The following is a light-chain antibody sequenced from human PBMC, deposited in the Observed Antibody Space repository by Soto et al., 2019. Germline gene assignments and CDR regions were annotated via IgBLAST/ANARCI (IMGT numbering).Light chain of an antibody. J-gene: IGLJ3*02. CDR2: GNS. Sequence: QPVLTQPPSVSGAPGLRVTISCTGSSSNIGAGYDVHWYQQLPGTAPKLLIYGNSNRPSGVPDRFSGSKSGTSASLAITGLQAEDEAEYYCQSYDSSLSDWVFGGGTKLTVL. CDR3: QSYDSSLSDWV. CDR1: SSNIGAGYD. V-gene: IGLV1-40*01.